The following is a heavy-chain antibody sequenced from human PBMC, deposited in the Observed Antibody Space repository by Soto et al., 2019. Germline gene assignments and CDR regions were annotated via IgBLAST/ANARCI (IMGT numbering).Heavy chain of an antibody. D-gene: IGHD2-15*01. CDR2: ISSSSSYI. V-gene: IGHV3-21*01. Sequence: XGSLRLSCAASGFTFSSYSMNWVRQAPGKGLEWGSCISSSSSYIYYADSVKGRFTISRDNAKNSLYLQMNSLRAEDTAVYYCAREKGYCNGGSCYYYYYGMDVWGQGTTVTVSS. CDR1: GFTFSSYS. CDR3: AREKGYCNGGSCYYYYYGMDV. J-gene: IGHJ6*02.